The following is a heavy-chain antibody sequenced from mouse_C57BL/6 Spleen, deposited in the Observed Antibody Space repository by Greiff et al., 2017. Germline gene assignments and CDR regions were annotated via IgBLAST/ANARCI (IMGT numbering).Heavy chain of an antibody. CDR2: ICSSGST. J-gene: IGHJ1*03. CDR3: ARGSYWYFDV. CDR1: GYSITNGNHW. D-gene: IGHD1-1*01. Sequence: EVKLMESGPALVKPSQTVSLTCTVTGYSITNGNHWWNWIRQVSGSKLEWIGYICSSGSTDSNPSLKSRISITRDTAKNQLVLQLNSVTTEDIDTYYCARGSYWYFDVWGTGTTVTVSS. V-gene: IGHV3-4*01.